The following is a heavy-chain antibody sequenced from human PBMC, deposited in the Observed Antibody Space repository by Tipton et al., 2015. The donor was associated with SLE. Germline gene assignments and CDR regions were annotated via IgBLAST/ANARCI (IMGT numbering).Heavy chain of an antibody. J-gene: IGHJ3*02. Sequence: LVKPTQTLTLTCTFSGFSLSTSGVGVGWIRQPPGKALEWLALIYWNDDKRYSPSLKSRLTITKDTSKNQVVLTMTNMDPVDTATYYCAHRRGNYYLDAFDIWGQGTMVTVSS. D-gene: IGHD1-26*01. CDR1: GFSLSTSGVG. CDR3: AHRRGNYYLDAFDI. V-gene: IGHV2-5*01. CDR2: IYWNDDK.